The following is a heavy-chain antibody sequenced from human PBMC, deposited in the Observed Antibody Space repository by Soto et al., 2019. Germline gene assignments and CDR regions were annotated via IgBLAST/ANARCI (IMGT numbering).Heavy chain of an antibody. J-gene: IGHJ1*01. Sequence: QVQLVKSGAEVKKPGASVKVSCNASGYTFTSYYMHWVRQAPGQGLEWMGIINTSGGSTSYAQKFQGRVTMTRDTSKSTVYMELSSMRSEDTAVYYCARGTDQGEYFQHWGQGTLVTVSS. V-gene: IGHV1-46*03. CDR2: INTSGGST. CDR1: GYTFTSYY. CDR3: ARGTDQGEYFQH.